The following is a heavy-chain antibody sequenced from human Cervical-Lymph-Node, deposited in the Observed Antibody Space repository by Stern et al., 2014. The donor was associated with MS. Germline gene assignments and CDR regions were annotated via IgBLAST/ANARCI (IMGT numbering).Heavy chain of an antibody. Sequence: QVQLVQSGAEVKKPGSSVKVSCKASGGTFNNHVLSWVRQARGQGLECMGWIIPMFGTPNYARKFQGRVTIIADKSTSTVHMVLSNLNDEDTAIYYCANRDMGYTYGRHDYWGQGTLVTVS. CDR1: GGTFNNHV. V-gene: IGHV1-69*06. CDR2: IIPMFGTP. J-gene: IGHJ4*02. CDR3: ANRDMGYTYGRHDY. D-gene: IGHD5-12*01.